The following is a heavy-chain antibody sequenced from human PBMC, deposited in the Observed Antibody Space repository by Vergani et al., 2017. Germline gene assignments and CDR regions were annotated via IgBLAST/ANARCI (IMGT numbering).Heavy chain of an antibody. CDR3: ARGTSSWYFXFDP. J-gene: IGHJ5*02. Sequence: QLQLQESGPGLVKPSETLSLTCTVSGGSVSSGSYYWSWIRQPPGKGLEWIGYIYYSGSTNYNPSLKSRVTISVDTSKNQFSLKLSSVTAADTAVYYCARGTSSWYFXFDPWGQGTLVTVSS. V-gene: IGHV4-61*01. CDR2: IYYSGST. CDR1: GGSVSSGSYY. D-gene: IGHD6-13*01.